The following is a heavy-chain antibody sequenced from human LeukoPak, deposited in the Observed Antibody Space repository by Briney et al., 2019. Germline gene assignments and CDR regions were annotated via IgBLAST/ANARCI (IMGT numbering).Heavy chain of an antibody. CDR3: ARDERVVVVVAATPAYNWFDP. V-gene: IGHV4-4*02. D-gene: IGHD2-15*01. CDR1: GGSISSSNW. Sequence: PSGTLSLTCAVSGGSISSSNWWSWVRQPPGKGLEWIGEIYHSGSTNYNPSLKSRVTISVDTSKNQFSLKLSSVTAADTAVYYCARDERVVVVVAATPAYNWFDPWGQGTLVTVSS. CDR2: IYHSGST. J-gene: IGHJ5*02.